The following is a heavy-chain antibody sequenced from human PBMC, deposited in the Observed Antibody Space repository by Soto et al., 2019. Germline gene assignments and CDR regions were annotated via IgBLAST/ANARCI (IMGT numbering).Heavy chain of an antibody. D-gene: IGHD1-7*01. Sequence: QVQVVESGGGLVKPGGSLRLSCAASGFTFSDYYMSWIRQAPWKGLEWVSFISSSGDSTKYADSVKGRFTISRDNAKNSLYLQLNSLRAEDTAVYYCARGGVKGTTSRGQVYNWGQGTLVTVSS. J-gene: IGHJ4*02. CDR2: ISSSGDST. V-gene: IGHV3-11*06. CDR3: ARGGVKGTTSRGQVYN. CDR1: GFTFSDYY.